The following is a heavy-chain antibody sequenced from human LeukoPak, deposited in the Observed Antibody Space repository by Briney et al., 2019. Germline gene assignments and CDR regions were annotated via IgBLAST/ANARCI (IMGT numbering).Heavy chain of an antibody. J-gene: IGHJ4*02. CDR2: INSSSSYT. Sequence: PGGSLRLSCAASGFTFSDYYMSWIRKAPGKGLEWVSYINSSSSYTNYADSVKGRFTISRDNAKNSLYLQMNSLRAEDTAVYYCARAVDTTTDYFDYWGQGTLVTVSS. D-gene: IGHD5-18*01. CDR1: GFTFSDYY. CDR3: ARAVDTTTDYFDY. V-gene: IGHV3-11*06.